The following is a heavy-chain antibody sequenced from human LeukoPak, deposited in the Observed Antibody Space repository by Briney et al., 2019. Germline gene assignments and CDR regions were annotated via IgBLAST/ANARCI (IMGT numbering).Heavy chain of an antibody. Sequence: GGSLRLSCAASGFTFSSYEMNWVRQAPGKGLEWVSYISSSGSTIYYADSVKGRFTISRDNAKNSLYLQMNSLRAEDTAVYYCARDLGGSYRDYWGQGTLVTVSS. CDR3: ARDLGGSYRDY. CDR1: GFTFSSYE. CDR2: ISSSGSTI. J-gene: IGHJ4*02. D-gene: IGHD1-26*01. V-gene: IGHV3-48*03.